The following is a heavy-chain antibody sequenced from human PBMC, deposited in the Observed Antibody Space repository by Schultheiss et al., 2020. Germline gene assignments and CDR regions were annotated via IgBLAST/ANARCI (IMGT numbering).Heavy chain of an antibody. CDR2: INSDGSST. J-gene: IGHJ4*02. V-gene: IGHV3-74*01. CDR1: GFTFSSYW. Sequence: GGSLRLSCAASGFTFSSYWMSWVRQAPGKGLVWVSRINSDGSSTSYADSVKGRFTISRDNAKNTLYLQMNSLRAEDTAVYYCARWGYGDYPYYFDYWGQGTLVTVSS. D-gene: IGHD4-17*01. CDR3: ARWGYGDYPYYFDY.